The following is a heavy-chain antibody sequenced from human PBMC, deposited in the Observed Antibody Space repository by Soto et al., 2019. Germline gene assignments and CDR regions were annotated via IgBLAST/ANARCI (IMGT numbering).Heavy chain of an antibody. Sequence: ASVKVSCKGSESTFINYDISWVRQATGQGLEWMGWMNPNSGNTGYALKFQGRVSMTRNTSIYTVYLELSSLASDDTAVYYCVRMASSGTLNWFDPWGQGTLVTVSS. J-gene: IGHJ5*02. CDR2: MNPNSGNT. CDR3: VRMASSGTLNWFDP. CDR1: ESTFINYD. V-gene: IGHV1-8*01. D-gene: IGHD1-1*01.